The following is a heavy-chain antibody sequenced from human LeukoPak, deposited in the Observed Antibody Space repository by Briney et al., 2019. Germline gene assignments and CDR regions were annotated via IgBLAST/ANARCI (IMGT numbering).Heavy chain of an antibody. D-gene: IGHD3-10*01. CDR1: GYTFTSYA. CDR2: INAGNGNT. Sequence: ASVKVSCKASGYTFTSYAMHWVRQAPGQRLEWMGWINAGNGNTKYSQEFQGRVTITRDTSASTAYMELSSLRSEDTAVYYCARGRITMVRGVIIKGDSPLNWGQGTLVTVSS. CDR3: ARGRITMVRGVIIKGDSPLN. J-gene: IGHJ4*02. V-gene: IGHV1-3*01.